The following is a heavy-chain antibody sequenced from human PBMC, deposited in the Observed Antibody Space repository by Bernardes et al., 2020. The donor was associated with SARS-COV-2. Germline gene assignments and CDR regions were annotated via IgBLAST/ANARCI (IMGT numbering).Heavy chain of an antibody. CDR2: INGDGRSI. Sequence: GGSLRLSCAASGFTFSSYWMHWVRLAPGKGPEWVSRINGDGRSINYADSVKGRFTISRDNARNTLYLEMNSLRAEDTAVYYCARGSGNYYFDYWGQGTLVTGSS. J-gene: IGHJ4*02. CDR3: ARGSGNYYFDY. D-gene: IGHD1-26*01. V-gene: IGHV3-74*01. CDR1: GFTFSSYW.